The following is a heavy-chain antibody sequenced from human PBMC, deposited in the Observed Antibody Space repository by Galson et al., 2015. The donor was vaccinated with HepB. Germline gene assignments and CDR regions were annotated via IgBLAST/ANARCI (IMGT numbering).Heavy chain of an antibody. V-gene: IGHV1-2*02. CDR1: GYTFTGYY. CDR3: AREYYYDSTDSPADAFDI. J-gene: IGHJ3*02. CDR2: INPNSGGT. Sequence: SVKVSCKASGYTFTGYYMHWVRQAPGQGLEWMGWINPNSGGTNYAQKFQGRVTMTRDTSISTAYMELSRLRSDDTAVYYCAREYYYDSTDSPADAFDIWGQGTMVTVSS. D-gene: IGHD3-22*01.